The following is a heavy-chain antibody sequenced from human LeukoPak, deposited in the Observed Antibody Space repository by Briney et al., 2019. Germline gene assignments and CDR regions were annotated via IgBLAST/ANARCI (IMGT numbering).Heavy chain of an antibody. Sequence: PGRSLRLSCVASQFTFCNYAMSWVRQTPGKGLEWVSAVSGDGHSADSADSVRGRFTISRDNSKSTLYLQMNSLRAEDTALYYCAKVAGSSGWYGGNAFDIWGQGTLVTVSS. J-gene: IGHJ3*02. CDR3: AKVAGSSGWYGGNAFDI. CDR1: QFTFCNYA. CDR2: VSGDGHSA. D-gene: IGHD6-19*01. V-gene: IGHV3-23*01.